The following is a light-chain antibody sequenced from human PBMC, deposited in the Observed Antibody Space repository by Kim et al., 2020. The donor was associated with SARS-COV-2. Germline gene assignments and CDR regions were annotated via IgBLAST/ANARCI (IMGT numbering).Light chain of an antibody. J-gene: IGLJ2*01. CDR2: YDS. V-gene: IGLV3-21*04. CDR1: KTEVKS. Sequence: GKTATFGGGGDKTEVKSVHGYQQKPGQAPVLVIHYDSDRPSGIPERFSGSKSGNTATLTISRSEAGDEADYYCQVCDSSSDQYVVFGGGTQLTVL. CDR3: QVCDSSSDQYVV.